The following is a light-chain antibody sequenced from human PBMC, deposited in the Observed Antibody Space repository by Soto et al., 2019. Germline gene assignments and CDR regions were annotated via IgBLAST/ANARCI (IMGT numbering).Light chain of an antibody. V-gene: IGLV3-21*02. CDR2: DDS. J-gene: IGLJ2*01. CDR1: VIGSIS. CDR3: QVWDSSSDHVI. Sequence: SYELTQPTSVSVAPGQTASITCGGNVIGSISVHWYQQKPGQAPVLVVFDDSDRPSGIPERFSGSNSRNTATLTISRVEAGDEADYYCQVWDSSSDHVIFGGGTKLTVL.